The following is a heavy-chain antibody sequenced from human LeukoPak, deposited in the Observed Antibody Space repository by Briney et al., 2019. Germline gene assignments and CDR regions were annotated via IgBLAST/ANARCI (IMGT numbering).Heavy chain of an antibody. J-gene: IGHJ4*02. CDR2: INHSGSN. V-gene: IGHV4-34*01. CDR3: ARGHLLSGWYNDY. D-gene: IGHD6-19*01. Sequence: SETLSLTCAVYGGSFRSYYWSWIRQPPGKGLEWIGEINHSGSNNYNPSRKSRVTISVDTSKNQFSLKLSSVTAADAAVYYCARGHLLSGWYNDYWGQGTLVTVSS. CDR1: GGSFRSYY.